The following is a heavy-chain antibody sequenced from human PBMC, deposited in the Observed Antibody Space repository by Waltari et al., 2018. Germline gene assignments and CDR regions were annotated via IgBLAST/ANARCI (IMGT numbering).Heavy chain of an antibody. Sequence: QVQLQESGPGLVKPSGTLSLTCAVSGVSITSTNWWNWVRQPPGKGLEWIGEIYHLENTNYKPSLKSRVTISLDKSNNRFSLHLTSVTAADTAIYFCAAYPRGGDWRLDPWGQGMLVTVSS. V-gene: IGHV4-4*02. J-gene: IGHJ5*02. CDR2: IYHLENT. CDR1: GVSITSTNW. CDR3: AAYPRGGDWRLDP. D-gene: IGHD2-21*02.